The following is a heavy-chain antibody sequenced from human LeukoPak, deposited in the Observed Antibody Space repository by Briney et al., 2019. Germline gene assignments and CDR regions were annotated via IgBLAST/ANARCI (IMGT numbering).Heavy chain of an antibody. CDR2: ISYDARSN. J-gene: IGHJ6*03. V-gene: IGHV3-30*12. D-gene: IGHD2-2*01. CDR3: AKVGEDIVVEPATYYYYYMDV. CDR1: GFSFSNYG. Sequence: PGGSLRLSCVTSGFSFSNYGMHWVRQVPGKGLEWVAVISYDARSNFHVDSVKGRFSISRDNSKNTLYLQMNSLRAEDTAVYYWAKVGEDIVVEPATYYYYYMDVWGKGTTVTISS.